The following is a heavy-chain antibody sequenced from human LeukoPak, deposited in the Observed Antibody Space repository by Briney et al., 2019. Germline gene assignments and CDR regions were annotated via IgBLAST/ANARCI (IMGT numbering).Heavy chain of an antibody. V-gene: IGHV3-30*02. CDR1: GFTFSSYG. CDR3: AKGLVWSGYPRRMDV. CDR2: IRYGGSNK. Sequence: GGSLRLSCAASGFTFSSYGMHWVRQAPGKGLEWVAFIRYGGSNKYYADSVKGRFTISRDNSKNTLYLQMNSLRAEDTAVYYCAKGLVWSGYPRRMDVWGKGTTVTVSS. J-gene: IGHJ6*03. D-gene: IGHD3-3*01.